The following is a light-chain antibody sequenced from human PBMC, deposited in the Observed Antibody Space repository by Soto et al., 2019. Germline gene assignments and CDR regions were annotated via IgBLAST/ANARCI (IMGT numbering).Light chain of an antibody. Sequence: EIVLTQSPATLSSFPGDRVTLSCRASQYINTRLAWYQHRPGQAPRLLIYQTSIRAAGIPARFSARGSGTDFTLTISRLEPEDFVVYYCQQYGSSPPLTFGGGTKVDIK. V-gene: IGKV3-20*01. J-gene: IGKJ4*01. CDR2: QTS. CDR1: QYINTR. CDR3: QQYGSSPPLT.